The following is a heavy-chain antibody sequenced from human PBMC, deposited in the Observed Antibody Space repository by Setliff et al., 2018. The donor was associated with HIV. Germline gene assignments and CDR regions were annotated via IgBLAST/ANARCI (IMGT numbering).Heavy chain of an antibody. CDR2: ISTHNDDT. D-gene: IGHD3-10*01. Sequence: ASVKVSCKASGYTFTTYAISWVRQAPGQGLEWMGWISTHNDDTDYAQKFQGGVTMTRDTSTSTVYMELRSLRSDDTAVYYCARDRQDYSAGSYIYYFDYWGQGTLVTVSS. CDR1: GYTFTTYA. V-gene: IGHV1-18*01. CDR3: ARDRQDYSAGSYIYYFDY. J-gene: IGHJ4*02.